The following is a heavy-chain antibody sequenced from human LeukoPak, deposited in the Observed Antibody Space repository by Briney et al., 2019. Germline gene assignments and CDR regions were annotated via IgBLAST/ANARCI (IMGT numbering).Heavy chain of an antibody. J-gene: IGHJ4*02. D-gene: IGHD6-19*01. CDR1: GFTFISYA. V-gene: IGHV3-23*01. CDR3: ASLSVAGRNFDY. Sequence: GSLRLSFAASGFTFISYAMSWVRQAPGKGLEWVSAISGSGGSTYYADSVKGRFTISRDNSKNTLYLQMNSLRAEDTAVYYCASLSVAGRNFDYWGQGTLVTVSS. CDR2: ISGSGGST.